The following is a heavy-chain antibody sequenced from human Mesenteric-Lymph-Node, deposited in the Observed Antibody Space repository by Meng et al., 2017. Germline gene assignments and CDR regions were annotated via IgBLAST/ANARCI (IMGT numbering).Heavy chain of an antibody. Sequence: QWSEPGPGLVDPPQPLPPTCSVPGASSRSINWWAGGRKPPGKGLGWIGYIYYSGSTYSNASLKSRVTISINRSKNQFSLKLSSVTAADTAVYYCARDRKHYGERGWFDPWGQGTLVTVSS. V-gene: IGHV4-30-4*01. D-gene: IGHD4-17*01. CDR3: ARDRKHYGERGWFDP. CDR2: IYYSGST. CDR1: GASSRSINW. J-gene: IGHJ5*02.